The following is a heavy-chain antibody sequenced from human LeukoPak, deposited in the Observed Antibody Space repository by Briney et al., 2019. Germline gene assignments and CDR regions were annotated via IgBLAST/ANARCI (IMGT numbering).Heavy chain of an antibody. D-gene: IGHD1-26*01. CDR2: IKSKTDGGTT. V-gene: IGHV3-15*01. Sequence: GGSLRLSCAASGFTFSNAWMSWVRQAPGMGLEWVGRIKSKTDGGTTDYAAPVKGRFTISRDDSKNTLYLQMNSLKTEDTAVYYCTTDSDYSGSLAYWGQGTLVTVSS. J-gene: IGHJ4*02. CDR3: TTDSDYSGSLAY. CDR1: GFTFSNAW.